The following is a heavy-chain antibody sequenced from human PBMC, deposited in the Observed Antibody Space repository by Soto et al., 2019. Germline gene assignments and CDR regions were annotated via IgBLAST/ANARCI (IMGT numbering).Heavy chain of an antibody. Sequence: EVQLLESGGGLVQPGGSLRLSCAASGFTFSSYAMSWVRQAPGKGLEWVSAISGSGGSTYYADSVKGRFTISRDNSKNTLYLQMKSLRDEDTGVYYCAKDRGTYSSSSHWVHGTLVNVSS. V-gene: IGHV3-23*01. D-gene: IGHD6-6*01. CDR3: AKDRGTYSSSSH. CDR1: GFTFSSYA. CDR2: ISGSGGST. J-gene: IGHJ4*01.